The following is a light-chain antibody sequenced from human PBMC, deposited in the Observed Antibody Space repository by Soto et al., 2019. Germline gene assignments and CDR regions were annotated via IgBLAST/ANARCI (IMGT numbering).Light chain of an antibody. CDR2: LGS. V-gene: IGKV2-28*01. CDR1: QSLLHSNGYNY. Sequence: DIVMTQSPLSLPVTPGEPASISCRSSQSLLHSNGYNYLDWYLQKPGQSPQLLIYLGSNRGSGVPDRFSGSGSGTDFTLKISRVEDGDVGVYYCMQALQTPRTFGQGTKVEIK. CDR3: MQALQTPRT. J-gene: IGKJ1*01.